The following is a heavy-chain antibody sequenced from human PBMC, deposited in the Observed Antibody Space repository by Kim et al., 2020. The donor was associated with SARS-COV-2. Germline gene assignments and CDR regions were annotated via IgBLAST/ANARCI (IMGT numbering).Heavy chain of an antibody. CDR3: AKSLTQWCYGMDV. CDR2: IRASDGGI. J-gene: IGHJ6*02. D-gene: IGHD2-8*01. CDR1: GFTFSTYA. V-gene: IGHV3-23*01. Sequence: GGSLRLSCTASGFTFSTYAMNWVRQAPGKGLELVSCIRASDGGIGYPDSVKGRFIISRDNSKKTLYLQMDSLRDEDTAVYYCAKSLTQWCYGMDVWGQGTTVTVSS.